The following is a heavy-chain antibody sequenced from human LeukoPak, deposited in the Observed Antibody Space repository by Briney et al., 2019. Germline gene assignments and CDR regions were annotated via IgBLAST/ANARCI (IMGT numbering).Heavy chain of an antibody. D-gene: IGHD2-2*02. CDR1: GFTFSSYS. V-gene: IGHV3-21*01. CDR3: ARDLLVVVPAAIPTAGY. J-gene: IGHJ4*02. Sequence: PGGSLRLSCAASGFTFSSYSMNWVRQAPGKGLEWVSSISSSSSYIYYADSVKGRFTISRDNAKNSLYLQMNSLRAEDTAVYYCARDLLVVVPAAIPTAGYWGQGTLVTVSS. CDR2: ISSSSSYI.